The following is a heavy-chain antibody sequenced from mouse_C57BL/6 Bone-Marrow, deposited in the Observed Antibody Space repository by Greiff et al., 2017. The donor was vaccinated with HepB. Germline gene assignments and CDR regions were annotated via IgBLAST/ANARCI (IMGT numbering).Heavy chain of an antibody. CDR2: IYPRSGNT. V-gene: IGHV1-81*01. D-gene: IGHD2-3*01. CDR1: GYTFTSYG. Sequence: VQLQESGAELARPGASVKLSCKASGYTFTSYGISWVKQRTGQGLEWIGEIYPRSGNTYYNEKFKGKATLTADKSSSTAYMELRSLTSEDSAVYFCARAYDGYHGDYWGQGTTLTVSS. CDR3: ARAYDGYHGDY. J-gene: IGHJ2*01.